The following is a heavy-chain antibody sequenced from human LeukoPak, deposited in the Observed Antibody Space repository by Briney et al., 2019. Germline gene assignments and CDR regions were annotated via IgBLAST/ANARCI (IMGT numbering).Heavy chain of an antibody. CDR2: ISHDGSNK. V-gene: IGHV3-30*18. D-gene: IGHD2-2*01. CDR3: AKAGSSTSDTDY. CDR1: GFTFSSYG. J-gene: IGHJ4*02. Sequence: GGSLRLSCAASGFTFSSYGMHWVRQAPGKGLEWVAVISHDGSNKYYADSVKGRFTISRDNSKNTLYLQMTSLRAEDTAVYYCAKAGSSTSDTDYWGQGTLVTVSS.